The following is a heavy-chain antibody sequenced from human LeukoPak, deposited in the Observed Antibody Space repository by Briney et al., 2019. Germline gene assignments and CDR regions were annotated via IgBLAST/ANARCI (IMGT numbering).Heavy chain of an antibody. D-gene: IGHD6-19*01. V-gene: IGHV3-23*01. J-gene: IGHJ4*02. CDR3: AKPSQWLVHVYFDY. CDR1: GFTFSSYA. CDR2: ISGSGGST. Sequence: SGGSLRLSCAASGFTFSSYAMSWVRQAPGKGLEWVSAISGSGGSTYYADSVKGRFTISRDNSKNTLYLQMNSLRAEDTAVYYCAKPSQWLVHVYFDYWGQGTLVTVSS.